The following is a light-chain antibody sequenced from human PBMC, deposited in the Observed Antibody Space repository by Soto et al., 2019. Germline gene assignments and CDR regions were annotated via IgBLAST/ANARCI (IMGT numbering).Light chain of an antibody. CDR3: QQYNNWPRT. J-gene: IGKJ4*01. CDR2: DAS. Sequence: IVMTQSPVTLSVSPGERVTLSCRARQSVSNNLAWYQQKPGQAPRLLIHDASTRATGIPARFSGSGSGTEFTLTINSLQSEDFAVYYCQQYNNWPRTFGGGTKVEIK. CDR1: QSVSNN. V-gene: IGKV3-15*01.